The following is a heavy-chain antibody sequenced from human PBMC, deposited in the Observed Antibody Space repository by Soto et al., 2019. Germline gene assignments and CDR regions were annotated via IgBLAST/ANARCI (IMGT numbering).Heavy chain of an antibody. Sequence: EVQLLESGGGLVQPGGSLRLSCAASGFTFSSYAMSWVRQAPGKGLEWVSAISGSGGSTYYADSVKGRFTISRDNSKNTLYLKMNILRAEDTAVYYCAKENGYSSSWFEFDYWGQGTLVTVSS. J-gene: IGHJ4*02. D-gene: IGHD6-13*01. V-gene: IGHV3-23*01. CDR2: ISGSGGST. CDR3: AKENGYSSSWFEFDY. CDR1: GFTFSSYA.